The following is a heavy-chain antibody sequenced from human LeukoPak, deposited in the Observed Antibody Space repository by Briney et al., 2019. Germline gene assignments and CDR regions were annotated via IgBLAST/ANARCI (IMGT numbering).Heavy chain of an antibody. CDR2: ISGSSSYI. CDR1: GFTFSGYD. V-gene: IGHV3-21*01. Sequence: GGSLRLSCAASGFTFSGYDMNWVRQAPGKGLEWVSSISGSSSYIYYADSMRGRFTISRDNGKNSLYLQMNSLRAEDTAVYFCARGSSNVAARNNWFDPWGQGTLVTVSS. CDR3: ARGSSNVAARNNWFDP. J-gene: IGHJ5*02. D-gene: IGHD6-6*01.